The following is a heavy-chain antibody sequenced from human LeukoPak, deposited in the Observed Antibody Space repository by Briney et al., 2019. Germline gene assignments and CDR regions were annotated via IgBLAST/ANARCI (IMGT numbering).Heavy chain of an antibody. CDR1: GFTFSSYA. D-gene: IGHD4-17*01. CDR2: ISGSGGST. J-gene: IGHJ6*03. CDR3: AKGYGDFVFYYMDV. V-gene: IGHV3-23*01. Sequence: GGSLRLSCAASGFTFSSYAMTWVRQAPGKGLEWVSGISGSGGSTYYADSVKGRFSISRDSSKNTLYLQMNSLRAEDTAVYYCAKGYGDFVFYYMDVWGKGTTVTGSS.